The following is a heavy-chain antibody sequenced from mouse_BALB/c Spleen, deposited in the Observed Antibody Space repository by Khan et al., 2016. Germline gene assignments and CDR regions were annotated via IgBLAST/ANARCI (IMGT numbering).Heavy chain of an antibody. Sequence: EVQLQESGPGLVKPSQSLSLTCTVTGYSITSDYAWNWIRQFPGNKLEWMGYIRYSGSTTYNPSLKSRISITRDTSKNQFFLQLYSVTTEDTAPYYCTSSPAATRYFDFWGAVTAFTASS. CDR3: TSSPAATRYFDF. J-gene: IGHJ1*01. CDR1: GYSITSDYA. CDR2: IRYSGST. V-gene: IGHV3-2*02. D-gene: IGHD1-2*01.